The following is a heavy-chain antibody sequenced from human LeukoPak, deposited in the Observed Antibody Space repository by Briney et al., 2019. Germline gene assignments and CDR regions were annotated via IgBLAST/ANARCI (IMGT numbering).Heavy chain of an antibody. D-gene: IGHD3-22*01. Sequence: PGGSLRLPCAGGFTFSDYSMNWIRQAPGKGLEWVSYISSSSSTVYYTDSVKGRFTISRDNAKRSLYLQMNSLRAEDTAVYYCAKDQDDSSDYWGQGTLVTVSS. V-gene: IGHV3-48*01. CDR1: GFTFSDYS. CDR2: ISSSSSTV. CDR3: AKDQDDSSDY. J-gene: IGHJ4*02.